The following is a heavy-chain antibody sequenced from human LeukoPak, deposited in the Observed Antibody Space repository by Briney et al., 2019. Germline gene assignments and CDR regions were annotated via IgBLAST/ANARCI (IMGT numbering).Heavy chain of an antibody. CDR1: GYTFTGYY. Sequence: ASVKVSCKASGYTFTGYYMHWVRQAPGQGLEWMGWINPNSGGTNYAQKFQGRVTMTRDTSISTAYMELSRLRSDDTAVYYCARGLTAIPDIHSSWPEFDYWGQGTLVTVSS. D-gene: IGHD6-13*01. CDR3: ARGLTAIPDIHSSWPEFDY. J-gene: IGHJ4*02. CDR2: INPNSGGT. V-gene: IGHV1-2*02.